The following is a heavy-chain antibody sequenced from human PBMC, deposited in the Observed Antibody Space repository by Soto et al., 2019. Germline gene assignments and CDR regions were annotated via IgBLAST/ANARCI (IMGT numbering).Heavy chain of an antibody. CDR1: AFSLSTGGVG. CDR2: IYWDDDK. D-gene: IGHD2-21*02. V-gene: IGHV2-5*02. J-gene: IGHJ6*02. Sequence: SGPTLVNPTQTLTLTCTFSAFSLSTGGVGVGWIRQPPGKALEWLALIYWDDDKRYSPSLRSRLTITKDTSKNQVVLTITNKDPVDTATFYCIQSRCGGDCLQSYASYYYYGMDVWGQGTTVTVSS. CDR3: IQSRCGGDCLQSYASYYYYGMDV.